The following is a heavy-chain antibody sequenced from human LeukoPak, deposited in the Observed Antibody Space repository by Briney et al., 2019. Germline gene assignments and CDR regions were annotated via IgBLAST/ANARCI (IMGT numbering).Heavy chain of an antibody. Sequence: SETLSLACTVSGGSISSYYWSWIRHPAGKGLEWIGRIYTSGSTNYNPSLKSRVTMSVDTSKNQFSLKLSSVTAADTAVYYCARDIAVVPAGMENAFDIWGQGTMVTVSS. CDR2: IYTSGST. V-gene: IGHV4-4*07. CDR3: ARDIAVVPAGMENAFDI. D-gene: IGHD2-2*01. J-gene: IGHJ3*02. CDR1: GGSISSYY.